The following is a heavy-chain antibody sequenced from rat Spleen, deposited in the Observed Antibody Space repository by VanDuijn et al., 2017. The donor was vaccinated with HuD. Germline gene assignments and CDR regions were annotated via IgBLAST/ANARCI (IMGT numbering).Heavy chain of an antibody. CDR3: ARRGYYDGYYVTPFDY. D-gene: IGHD1-12*03. J-gene: IGHJ2*01. CDR1: GFTFSNYD. CDR2: ISTSGGST. V-gene: IGHV5-25*01. Sequence: EVQLVESGGGLVQPGRSLKLSCAASGFTFSNYDMAWVRQAPTKGLEWVASISTSGGSTYYRDSVKGRFTISRDNAKSTLYLQMDSLRSEDTATYYCARRGYYDGYYVTPFDYWGQGVMVTVSS.